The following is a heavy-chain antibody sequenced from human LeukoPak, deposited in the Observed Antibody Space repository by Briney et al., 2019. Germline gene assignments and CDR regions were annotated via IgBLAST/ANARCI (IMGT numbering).Heavy chain of an antibody. CDR2: IYYSGST. V-gene: IGHV4-59*01. D-gene: IGHD4-23*01. CDR3: ARSYGGNSAFDY. Sequence: SETLSLTCTVSGGSISSYCSSWIRQPPGKGLEWIGYIYYSGSTNYNPSLKSRVTISVDTSKNQFSLKLSSVTAADTAVYYCARSYGGNSAFDYWGQGTLVTVSS. J-gene: IGHJ4*02. CDR1: GGSISSYC.